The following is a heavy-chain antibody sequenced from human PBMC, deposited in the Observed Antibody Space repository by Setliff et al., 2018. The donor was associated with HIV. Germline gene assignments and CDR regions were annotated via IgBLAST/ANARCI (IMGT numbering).Heavy chain of an antibody. CDR3: AKGFYDSSGRRTEFDY. V-gene: IGHV3-23*01. CDR2: ISGSGGST. J-gene: IGHJ4*02. D-gene: IGHD3-22*01. CDR1: GFTFGDYA. Sequence: GGSLRLSCTASGFTFGDYAMSRVRQAPGKGLEWVSAISGSGGSTYYADSVKGRFTISRDNSKNTLYLQMNSLRAEDTAVYYCAKGFYDSSGRRTEFDYWGQGTLVTVSS.